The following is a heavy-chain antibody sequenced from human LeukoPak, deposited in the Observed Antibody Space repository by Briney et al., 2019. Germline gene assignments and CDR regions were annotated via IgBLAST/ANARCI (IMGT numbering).Heavy chain of an antibody. CDR2: IGSTSTYM. D-gene: IGHD3-22*01. CDR1: GFTFSSYW. Sequence: PGGSLRLSCAASGFTFSSYWMHWVRQAPGKGLEWVSSIGSTSTYMYYADSVTGRFTVSRDNAKNSLYLQMNSLRADDTAVYYCARDQVYYSGSRGYYALDSWGQGTLVTVSS. CDR3: ARDQVYYSGSRGYYALDS. V-gene: IGHV3-21*01. J-gene: IGHJ4*02.